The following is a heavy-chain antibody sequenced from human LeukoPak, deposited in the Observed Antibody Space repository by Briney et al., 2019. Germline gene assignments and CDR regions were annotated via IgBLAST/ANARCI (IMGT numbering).Heavy chain of an antibody. Sequence: SETLSLTCTVSVDSISSGGYYWSWIRQHPGKGLEWIGYIYYSGTTYYSPSLKSRLTISVDTSKNQFSLRLRSVTAADTAVYYCARGPYYYDSRHFDYWGQGTLVTVSS. J-gene: IGHJ4*02. CDR1: VDSISSGGYY. D-gene: IGHD3-22*01. V-gene: IGHV4-31*03. CDR3: ARGPYYYDSRHFDY. CDR2: IYYSGTT.